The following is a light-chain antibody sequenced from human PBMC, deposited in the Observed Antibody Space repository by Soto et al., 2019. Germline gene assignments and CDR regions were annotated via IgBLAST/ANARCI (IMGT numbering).Light chain of an antibody. Sequence: DVQLTQSPSFLSAPIGDRVTITCRASQGIGTYLAWLQQQPGKAPKLLISGATTLQSGVPARFYGSGSGSQCTLTISNLQPEDLATNYCRQLDSHPPTFRGGTKQE. CDR3: RQLDSHPPT. CDR2: GAT. CDR1: QGIGTY. J-gene: IGKJ4*01. V-gene: IGKV1-9*01.